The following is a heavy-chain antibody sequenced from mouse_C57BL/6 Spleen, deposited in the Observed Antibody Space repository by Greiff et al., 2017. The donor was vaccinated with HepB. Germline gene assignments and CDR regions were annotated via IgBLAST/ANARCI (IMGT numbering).Heavy chain of an antibody. V-gene: IGHV1-64*01. CDR1: GYTFTSYW. CDR2: IHPNSGST. CDR3: ARDGYSWYFDV. Sequence: VQLQQPGAELVKPGASVKLSCKASGYTFTSYWLHWVKQRPGQGLEWIGMIHPNSGSTNYNEKFKSKATLTVDKSSSTAYMQLSSLTSEDSAAYYCARDGYSWYFDVWGTGTTVTVSS. D-gene: IGHD2-3*01. J-gene: IGHJ1*03.